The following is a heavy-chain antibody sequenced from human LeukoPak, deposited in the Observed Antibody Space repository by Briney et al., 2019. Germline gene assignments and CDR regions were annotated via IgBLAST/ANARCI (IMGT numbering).Heavy chain of an antibody. J-gene: IGHJ4*02. CDR2: ISGSGGST. CDR1: GFTFSSYA. D-gene: IGHD5-18*01. V-gene: IGHV3-23*01. CDR3: ARDLYSYGRFDY. Sequence: GGSLRLSCAASGFTFSSYAMSWVRQAPGKGLEWVSAISGSGGSTYYADSVKGRFTISRDNAKNSLYLQVNSLRNEDTAVYYCARDLYSYGRFDYWGQGTLVTISS.